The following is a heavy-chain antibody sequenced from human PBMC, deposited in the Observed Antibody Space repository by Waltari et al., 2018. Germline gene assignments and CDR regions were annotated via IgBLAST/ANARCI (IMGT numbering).Heavy chain of an antibody. CDR1: GGTFSSYA. D-gene: IGHD3-9*01. CDR2: IIPIFGTA. V-gene: IGHV1-69*08. J-gene: IGHJ5*02. CDR3: ARGPLDDILTGYRPNWFDP. Sequence: QVQLVQSGAEVKKPGSSVKVSCKASGGTFSSYAISWVRQAPGQGLEWMGRIIPIFGTANYAQKFQGRVTITADKSTSTAYMELSSLRSEDTAVYYCARGPLDDILTGYRPNWFDPWGQGTLVTVSS.